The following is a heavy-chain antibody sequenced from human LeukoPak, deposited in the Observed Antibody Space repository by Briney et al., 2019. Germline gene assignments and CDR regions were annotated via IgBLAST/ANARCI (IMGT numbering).Heavy chain of an antibody. V-gene: IGHV3-23*01. J-gene: IGHJ3*02. CDR1: GFTFSIYA. Sequence: DPGGSLRLSCAASGFTFSIYAMSWVRQAPGKGLEWVSAISGSGGSTYYADSVKGRFTISRDNSKNTLYLQMNSLRAEDTAVYYCAVYYGSVMGAFDIWGQGTMVTVSS. D-gene: IGHD3-10*01. CDR3: AVYYGSVMGAFDI. CDR2: ISGSGGST.